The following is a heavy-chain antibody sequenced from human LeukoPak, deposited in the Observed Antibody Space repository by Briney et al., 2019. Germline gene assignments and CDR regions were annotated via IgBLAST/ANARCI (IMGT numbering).Heavy chain of an antibody. CDR1: GYSISSGYY. V-gene: IGHV4-38-2*02. CDR3: ARGDITMVRGVRDNWFDP. D-gene: IGHD3-10*01. J-gene: IGHJ5*02. CDR2: IYHSGST. Sequence: SETLSLTCTVSGYSISSGYYWGWIRQPPGKGLEWIGSIYHSGSTYYNPSLKSRVTISVDTSKNQFSLNLSSVTAADTAVYYCARGDITMVRGVRDNWFDPWGQGTLVTVSS.